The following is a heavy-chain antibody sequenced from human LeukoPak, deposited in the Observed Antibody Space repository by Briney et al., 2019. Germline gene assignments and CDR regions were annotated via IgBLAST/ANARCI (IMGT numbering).Heavy chain of an antibody. D-gene: IGHD4-17*01. Sequence: GGSLRLSCAASGFTFSSYGMHWVRQAPGKGLEWVALIWYDGSSKHYADSVRGRFTISRDNAKNSLYLQMNSLRAEDTAVYYCARDRTVTGGFDYWGQGTLVTVSS. CDR1: GFTFSSYG. CDR3: ARDRTVTGGFDY. J-gene: IGHJ4*02. V-gene: IGHV3-33*01. CDR2: IWYDGSSK.